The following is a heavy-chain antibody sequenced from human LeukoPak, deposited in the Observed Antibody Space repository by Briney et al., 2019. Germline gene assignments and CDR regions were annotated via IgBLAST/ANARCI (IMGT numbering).Heavy chain of an antibody. Sequence: GSLRLSCAASGFAFSSYGMHWVRQAPGKGLEWVAFIRYDGSNKYYADSVKGRFTISRDNSKNTLYLQMNSLRAEDTAVYYCAKSGRRYSNYGNNYYYYMDVWGKGTTVTVSS. V-gene: IGHV3-30*02. CDR1: GFAFSSYG. CDR2: IRYDGSNK. J-gene: IGHJ6*03. D-gene: IGHD4-11*01. CDR3: AKSGRRYSNYGNNYYYYMDV.